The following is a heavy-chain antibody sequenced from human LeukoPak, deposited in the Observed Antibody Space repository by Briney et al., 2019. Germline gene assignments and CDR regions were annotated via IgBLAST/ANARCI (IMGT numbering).Heavy chain of an antibody. Sequence: PSETLSLTCTVSGGSISSYFWSWIRQSPGKGLEFLGYIYHSGSTTYNPSLKSRVTMSVDTSRNQFSLKLSSVTAADTAVYYCARGDTSGPLSSFDYWGQGTLVTVSS. D-gene: IGHD2-15*01. CDR2: IYHSGST. J-gene: IGHJ4*02. CDR1: GGSISSYF. CDR3: ARGDTSGPLSSFDY. V-gene: IGHV4-59*01.